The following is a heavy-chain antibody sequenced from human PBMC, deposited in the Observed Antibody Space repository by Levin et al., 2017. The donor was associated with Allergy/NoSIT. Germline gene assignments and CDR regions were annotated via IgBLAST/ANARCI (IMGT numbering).Heavy chain of an antibody. CDR2: ISGSGGST. CDR3: AKDEGGPLRPSSWQTGY. V-gene: IGHV3-23*01. J-gene: IGHJ4*02. CDR1: GFTFSSYA. Sequence: GESLKISCAASGFTFSSYAMSWVRQAPGKGLEWVSAISGSGGSTYYADSVKGRFTISRDNSKNTLYLQMNSLRAEDTAVYYCAKDEGGPLRPSSWQTGYWGQGTLVTVSS. D-gene: IGHD3-9*01.